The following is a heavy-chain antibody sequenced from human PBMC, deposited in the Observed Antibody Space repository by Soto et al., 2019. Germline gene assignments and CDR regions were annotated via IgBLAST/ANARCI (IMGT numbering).Heavy chain of an antibody. D-gene: IGHD3-3*01. CDR2: MNPNSGNT. V-gene: IGHV1-8*01. CDR1: GYTFTSYD. CDR3: ARGDSVYYDLWSCYYMA. J-gene: IGHJ5*02. Sequence: QVQLVQSGAEVKKPGASVKVSCKASGYTFTSYDINWVRQATGQGLEWMGWMNPNSGNTGYAQKFQGRATMTRNTAISTAYMELSSLRSEDTAVYYCARGDSVYYDLWSCYYMAWGQGTLVTDSS.